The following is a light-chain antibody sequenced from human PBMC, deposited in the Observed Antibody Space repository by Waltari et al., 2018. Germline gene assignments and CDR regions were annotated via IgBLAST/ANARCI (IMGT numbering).Light chain of an antibody. V-gene: IGKV1-39*01. CDR3: QQSYNTLWT. CDR2: TAS. CDR1: QSISSY. J-gene: IGKJ1*01. Sequence: DIQMTQSPSSLSASVGDRVIITCRASQSISSYLNWYQQKPGKAPNLLIHTASRLQSGVRSRFSGSGSGTDFTRTISSLQPEDVATYYCQQSYNTLWTFGQGTKVEIK.